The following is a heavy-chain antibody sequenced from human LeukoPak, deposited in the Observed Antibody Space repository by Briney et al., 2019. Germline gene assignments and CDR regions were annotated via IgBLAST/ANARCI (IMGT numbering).Heavy chain of an antibody. V-gene: IGHV3-33*01. CDR3: ARGDYYDSSLVDY. J-gene: IGHJ4*02. Sequence: PGGFLRLSCAASGFTFSSYGMHWVRQAPGKGLEWVAVIWYDGSNKYYADSVKGRFTISRDNSKNTLYLQMNSLRAEDTAVYYCARGDYYDSSLVDYWGQGTLVTVSS. D-gene: IGHD3-22*01. CDR2: IWYDGSNK. CDR1: GFTFSSYG.